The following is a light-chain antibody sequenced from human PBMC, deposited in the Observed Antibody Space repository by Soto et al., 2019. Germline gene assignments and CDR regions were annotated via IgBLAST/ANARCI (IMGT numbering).Light chain of an antibody. CDR2: AAS. CDR1: QGISNY. V-gene: IGKV1-27*01. CDR3: QKYKSAPFT. Sequence: DIQMTQSPPSLSASVGDRVTITCRASQGISNYLAWYQQKPWKVPKLLIYAASTLQSGVPSRFSGSGSGTDFTLTITSLQPEDVATYYCQKYKSAPFTFGPGTKVDIK. J-gene: IGKJ3*01.